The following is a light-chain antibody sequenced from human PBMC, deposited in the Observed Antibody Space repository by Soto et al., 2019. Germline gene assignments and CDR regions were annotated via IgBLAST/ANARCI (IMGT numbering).Light chain of an antibody. CDR2: SAS. J-gene: IGKJ1*01. V-gene: IGKV3-20*01. Sequence: EIVMTQSPGTLSLSPGERATLSCRASQSVSSSYLAWYQQKPGKAPRLLIHSASRRETGIPDRFTGSGAGTECTLTITRLEPEDFGVYYCQQYSSLPRTFGQGTKVDIK. CDR3: QQYSSLPRT. CDR1: QSVSSSY.